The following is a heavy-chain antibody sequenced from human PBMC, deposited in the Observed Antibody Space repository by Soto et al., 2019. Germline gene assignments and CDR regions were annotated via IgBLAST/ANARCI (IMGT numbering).Heavy chain of an antibody. CDR3: ARILTGAWFDP. CDR1: GDIFDNYA. V-gene: IGHV1-69*06. Sequence: SVKVSCKASGDIFDNYAISWVRQAPGQGLEWLGGISPVIGTTHYAQRFQGRLTITADRSTMTTYMELSGLKSEDTAIYYCARILTGAWFDPWGQGTLVTVSS. D-gene: IGHD3-9*01. CDR2: ISPVIGTT. J-gene: IGHJ5*02.